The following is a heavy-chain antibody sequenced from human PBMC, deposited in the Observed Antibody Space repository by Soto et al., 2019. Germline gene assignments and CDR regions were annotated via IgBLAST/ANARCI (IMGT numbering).Heavy chain of an antibody. CDR3: ARDRGCSSTRCLSYVYYYYYYGMDV. J-gene: IGHJ6*02. CDR1: GFTFSSYA. CDR2: ISYDGSNK. D-gene: IGHD2-2*01. Sequence: PGGSLRLSCAASGFTFSSYAMHWVRQAPGKGLEWVAVISYDGSNKYYADSVKGRFTISRDNSKNTLYLQMNSLRAEDTAVYYCARDRGCSSTRCLSYVYYYYYYGMDVWGQGTTVTVSS. V-gene: IGHV3-30-3*01.